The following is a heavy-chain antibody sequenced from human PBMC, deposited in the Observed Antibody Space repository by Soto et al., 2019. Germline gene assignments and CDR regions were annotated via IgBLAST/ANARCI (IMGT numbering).Heavy chain of an antibody. CDR2: ISGSGDST. V-gene: IGHV3-23*01. CDR3: ATASHYYDSSGYFDY. J-gene: IGHJ4*02. CDR1: GFTFSSSA. D-gene: IGHD3-22*01. Sequence: GGSLRLSCAASGFTFSSSAMRWVRQAPGKGLEWVSAISGSGDSTYYADSVKGRFTVSRDNSKNTLYLQMNSLRAEDTAVYYCATASHYYDSSGYFDYWGQGTLVTVYS.